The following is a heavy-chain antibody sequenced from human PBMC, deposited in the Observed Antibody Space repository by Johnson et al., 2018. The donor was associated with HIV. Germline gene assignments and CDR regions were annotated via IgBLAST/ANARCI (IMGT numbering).Heavy chain of an antibody. D-gene: IGHD6-19*01. Sequence: VLLVESGGGLVQPGRSLRLSCAASGFTFDDYAMHWVRQAPGKGLEWVSGLSWNSGSIGYADSVKGRFTISRDNSKNSLYLQMNSLRPEDTGLYYCAKDIASGYTNGGTLDIWGQGTMVTVSS. J-gene: IGHJ3*02. CDR3: AKDIASGYTNGGTLDI. V-gene: IGHV3-9*01. CDR1: GFTFDDYA. CDR2: LSWNSGSI.